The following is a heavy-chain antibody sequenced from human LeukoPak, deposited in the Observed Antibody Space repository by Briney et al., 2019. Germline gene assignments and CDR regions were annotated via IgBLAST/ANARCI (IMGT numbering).Heavy chain of an antibody. J-gene: IGHJ4*02. Sequence: SETLSLTCAVSGYYISSGYYWGWIRQPPGKGPEGIGSIYHSGSTYYNPSLKSRVTISVDTSKNQFSLKLSSVTAADTAVYYCASRQIYCSSTSCLDYWGQGTLVTVSA. CDR1: GYYISSGYY. V-gene: IGHV4-38-2*01. D-gene: IGHD2-2*01. CDR2: IYHSGST. CDR3: ASRQIYCSSTSCLDY.